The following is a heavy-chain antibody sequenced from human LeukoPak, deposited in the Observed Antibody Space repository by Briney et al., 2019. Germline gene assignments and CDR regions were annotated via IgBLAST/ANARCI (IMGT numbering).Heavy chain of an antibody. CDR2: ISSSGTTI. D-gene: IGHD2-15*01. Sequence: GWSLRLSCAASGFTFSSYEMNWVRQAPGKGLEWVSYISSSGTTIYYADSVKGRFTISRDNAKNSLYLQMNSLRAEDTAVYYCARVGVVVAATGNLWFDPWGQGTLVTVSS. V-gene: IGHV3-48*03. CDR3: ARVGVVVAATGNLWFDP. CDR1: GFTFSSYE. J-gene: IGHJ5*02.